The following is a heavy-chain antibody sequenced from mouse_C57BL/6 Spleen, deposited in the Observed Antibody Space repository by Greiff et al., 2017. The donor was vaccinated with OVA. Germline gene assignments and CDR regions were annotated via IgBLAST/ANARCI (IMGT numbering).Heavy chain of an antibody. V-gene: IGHV1-22*01. D-gene: IGHD1-1*01. Sequence: EVQLQQSGPELVKPGASVKMSCKASGYTFTDYNMHWVKQSHGKSLEWIGYINPNNGGTSYNQKFKGKATLTVNKSSSTAYMELRSLTSEDSAVYYCASRGHYYGSSRYYCDYWGQGTTLTVSS. J-gene: IGHJ2*01. CDR1: GYTFTDYN. CDR2: INPNNGGT. CDR3: ASRGHYYGSSRYYCDY.